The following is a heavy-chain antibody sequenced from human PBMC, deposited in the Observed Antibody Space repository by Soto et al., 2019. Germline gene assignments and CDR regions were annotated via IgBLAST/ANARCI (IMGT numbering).Heavy chain of an antibody. D-gene: IGHD2-15*01. Sequence: GGSLRLSCAASGFTFSSYWMSWVRQAPGKGLEWVANIKQDGSEKYYVDSVKGRFTISRDNAKNSLYLQMNSLRAEDTAVYYCAREYCSGGSCYTGNWFDPWGQGTLVTVSS. CDR2: IKQDGSEK. V-gene: IGHV3-7*01. J-gene: IGHJ5*01. CDR1: GFTFSSYW. CDR3: AREYCSGGSCYTGNWFDP.